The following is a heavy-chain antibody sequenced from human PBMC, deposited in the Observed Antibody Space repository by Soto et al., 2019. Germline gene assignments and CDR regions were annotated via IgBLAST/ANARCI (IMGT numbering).Heavy chain of an antibody. CDR2: IYSGGST. CDR1: GFTVSSNY. CDR3: ARESYSSSSGEGAFDI. V-gene: IGHV3-53*01. J-gene: IGHJ3*02. Sequence: GGSLRLSCAASGFTVSSNYMSWVRQAPGKGLEWVSVIYSGGSTYYADSVKGRFTISRDNSKNTLYLQMNSLRAEDTAVYYCARESYSSSSGEGAFDIWGQGTMVTVSS. D-gene: IGHD6-6*01.